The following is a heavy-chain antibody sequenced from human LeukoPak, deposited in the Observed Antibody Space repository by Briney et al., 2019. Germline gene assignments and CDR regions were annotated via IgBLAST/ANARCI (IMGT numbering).Heavy chain of an antibody. J-gene: IGHJ4*02. V-gene: IGHV4-61*02. CDR3: ARAPEEWELSYFDY. CDR1: GGSISSGIYY. CDR2: IYTSGST. Sequence: SQTLSLTCTVSGGSISSGIYYWSWIRQPAGKGLEWIGRIYTSGSTNYNPSLKSRVTISVDTSKNQFSLKLSSVTAADTAVYYCARAPEEWELSYFDYWGQGTLVTVSS. D-gene: IGHD1-26*01.